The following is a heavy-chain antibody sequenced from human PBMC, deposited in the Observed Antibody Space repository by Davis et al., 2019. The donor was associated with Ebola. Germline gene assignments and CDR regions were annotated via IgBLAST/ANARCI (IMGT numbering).Heavy chain of an antibody. J-gene: IGHJ6*04. V-gene: IGHV3-30*14. D-gene: IGHD3-16*01. CDR3: ARVWGTIGYGMDV. Sequence: GESLKISCAASGFTFSSYAMHWVRQAPGKGLEWVAVISYDGSNKYYADSVKGRFTISRENAKNSLYLQMNSLRAGDTAVYYCARVWGTIGYGMDVWGKGTTVTVSS. CDR2: ISYDGSNK. CDR1: GFTFSSYA.